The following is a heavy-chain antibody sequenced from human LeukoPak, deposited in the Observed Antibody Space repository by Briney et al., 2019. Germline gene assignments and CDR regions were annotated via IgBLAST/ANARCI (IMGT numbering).Heavy chain of an antibody. D-gene: IGHD2-2*01. CDR1: GFPFSSFW. CDR2: IRPDGSEQ. Sequence: SGGSLRLSCAASGFPFSSFWMNWLRQTPGRGLEWLANIRPDGSEQYYVDSVGGRFTISRDNAKNSVYLDMNNLRVDDTGVYYCSGRDSSRSPWAYWGQGTLVSVSS. J-gene: IGHJ4*02. CDR3: SGRDSSRSPWAY. V-gene: IGHV3-7*01.